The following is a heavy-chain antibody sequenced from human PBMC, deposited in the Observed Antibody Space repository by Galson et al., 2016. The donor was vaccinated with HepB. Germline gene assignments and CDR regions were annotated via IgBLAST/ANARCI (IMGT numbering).Heavy chain of an antibody. CDR2: VYYSGIT. J-gene: IGHJ3*02. CDR1: GGSISSYY. Sequence: ETLSLTCTVSGGSISSYYWSWMRQPPGNRLEWLGYVYYSGITNYSPPPKSRVTMSVDTSKNQVPLELTSVTAADTAVYHCARHDGSSGGAFDIWGQGVMVTVSS. D-gene: IGHD6-13*01. CDR3: ARHDGSSGGAFDI. V-gene: IGHV4-59*08.